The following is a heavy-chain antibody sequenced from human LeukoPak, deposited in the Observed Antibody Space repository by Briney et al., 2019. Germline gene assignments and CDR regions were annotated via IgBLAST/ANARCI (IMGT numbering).Heavy chain of an antibody. V-gene: IGHV1-46*01. J-gene: IGHJ2*01. Sequence: ASVKVSCKAFGYTFTSNYMHWVRQSPGQGPEWMGVISPSGGSTTYAQKFQGRVTLTRDMSTSTDYLEPSSLRSEDTAVYYCARASQQLAYWYFDLWGRGTLVTVSS. CDR3: ARASQQLAYWYFDL. CDR2: ISPSGGST. D-gene: IGHD6-13*01. CDR1: GYTFTSNY.